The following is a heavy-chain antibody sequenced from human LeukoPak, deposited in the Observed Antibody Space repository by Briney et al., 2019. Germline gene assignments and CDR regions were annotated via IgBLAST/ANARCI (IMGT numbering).Heavy chain of an antibody. J-gene: IGHJ4*02. D-gene: IGHD3-3*01. V-gene: IGHV3-30*18. CDR1: GFTFSSYG. Sequence: GGSLRLSCAASGFTFSSYGMHWVRQAPGKGLEWVAVISYDGSNKYYADSVKGRFTISRDNSKNTLYLQMNSLRAEDTAVYYCAKDPTIFDPGVFIDYWGQGTLVTVSS. CDR3: AKDPTIFDPGVFIDY. CDR2: ISYDGSNK.